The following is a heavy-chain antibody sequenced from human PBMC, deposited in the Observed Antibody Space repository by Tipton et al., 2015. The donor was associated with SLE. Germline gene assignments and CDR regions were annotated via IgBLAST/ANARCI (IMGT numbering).Heavy chain of an antibody. Sequence: QVQLVQSGPEMKKPGASVKVSCKASGYTFRSYGINWIRQAPGQGFEWMGRITPHNDNTNYAENVQGRVTMTTDTSTSTIYMELRNLGSDDTAVYYCARDTYYFDRTGSSPVDFWGQGTLVTVSS. D-gene: IGHD3-22*01. CDR2: ITPHNDNT. V-gene: IGHV1-18*01. J-gene: IGHJ4*02. CDR3: ARDTYYFDRTGSSPVDF. CDR1: GYTFRSYG.